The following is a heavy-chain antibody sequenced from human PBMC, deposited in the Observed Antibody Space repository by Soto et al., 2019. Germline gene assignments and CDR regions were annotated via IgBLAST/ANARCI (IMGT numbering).Heavy chain of an antibody. CDR1: GFTVSSNY. D-gene: IGHD3-9*01. CDR3: AHPSVLRYFDWSPDAFDI. Sequence: GGSLRLSCAASGFTVSSNYMSWVRQAPGKGLEWVSVIYSGGSTYYADSVKGRFTISRDNSKNTLYLQMNSLRAEDTAVYYCAHPSVLRYFDWSPDAFDIWGQGTMVTVSS. CDR2: IYSGGST. V-gene: IGHV3-53*01. J-gene: IGHJ3*02.